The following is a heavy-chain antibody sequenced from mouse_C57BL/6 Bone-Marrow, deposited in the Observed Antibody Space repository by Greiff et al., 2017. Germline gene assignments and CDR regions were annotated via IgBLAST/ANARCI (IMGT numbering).Heavy chain of an antibody. CDR3: ARSGDGYVWFAY. CDR2: ISYSGST. V-gene: IGHV3-1*01. Sequence: VQLKQSGPGMVKPSQSLSLTCTVTGYSITSGYDWHWIRHFPGNKLEWMGYISYSGSTNSNPSLKSRISITHDTSKNHFFLKLNSVTTEDTATYYCARSGDGYVWFAYWGQGTLVTVSA. D-gene: IGHD2-2*01. CDR1: GYSITSGYD. J-gene: IGHJ3*01.